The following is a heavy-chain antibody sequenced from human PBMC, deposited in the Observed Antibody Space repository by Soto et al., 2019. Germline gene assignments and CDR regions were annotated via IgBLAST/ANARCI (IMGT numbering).Heavy chain of an antibody. CDR2: INTDGSST. V-gene: IGHV3-74*01. D-gene: IGHD6-19*01. J-gene: IGHJ4*02. CDR3: GGGPVQWLVPGDY. Sequence: GGSLRLSCAASGFTFSSYWMHWVRQAPGKGLVWVSRINTDGSSTNYADSVKGRFTISRDNAKNTLYLQMNSLRAEDTAVYYCGGGPVQWLVPGDYWGQGTLVTVSS. CDR1: GFTFSSYW.